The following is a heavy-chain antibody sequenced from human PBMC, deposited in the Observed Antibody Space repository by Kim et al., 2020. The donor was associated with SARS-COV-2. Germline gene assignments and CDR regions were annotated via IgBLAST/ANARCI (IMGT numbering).Heavy chain of an antibody. J-gene: IGHJ4*02. CDR1: GFTFSSYA. CDR3: AKDLDGWYGGWDYFDY. V-gene: IGHV3-23*01. Sequence: GGSLRLSCAASGFTFSSYAMTWVRQAPGKGLEWVSAISGSGGSTYYADSVKGRLTISRDNSRDTLYLQMNSLRAEDTAVYYCAKDLDGWYGGWDYFDYWGQGTLVSVSS. D-gene: IGHD6-19*01. CDR2: ISGSGGST.